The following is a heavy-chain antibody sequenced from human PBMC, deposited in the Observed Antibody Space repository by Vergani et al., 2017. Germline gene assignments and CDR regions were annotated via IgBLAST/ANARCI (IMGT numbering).Heavy chain of an antibody. J-gene: IGHJ4*02. CDR2: IYYSGST. CDR1: GGSISSSYY. Sequence: QVQLQESGPGLVKPSGTLSLTCAVSGGSISSSYYWSWIRQPPGKGLEWIGYIYYSGSTNYNPSLKSRVTISVDTSKNQFSLKLSSVTAADTAVYYCAKGGRLSGSYYFFDYWGQGTLVTVSS. V-gene: IGHV4-61*01. CDR3: AKGGRLSGSYYFFDY. D-gene: IGHD1-26*01.